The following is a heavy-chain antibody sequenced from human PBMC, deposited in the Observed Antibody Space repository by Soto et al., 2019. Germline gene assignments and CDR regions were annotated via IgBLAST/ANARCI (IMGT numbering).Heavy chain of an antibody. CDR2: IYHSGST. J-gene: IGHJ4*02. Sequence: SETLSLTCAVSGGSISSGDYSWSWIRQPPGKGLEWIGYIYHSGSTYYNPSLKSRVTISVDRSKNQFSLKLSSVTAADTAVYYCAAGGGLPRYYWGQGTLVTVS. CDR3: AAGGGLPRYY. CDR1: GGSISSGDYS. V-gene: IGHV4-30-2*01. D-gene: IGHD5-12*01.